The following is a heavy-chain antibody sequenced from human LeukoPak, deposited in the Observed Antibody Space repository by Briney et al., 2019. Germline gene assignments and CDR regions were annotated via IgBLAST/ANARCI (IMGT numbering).Heavy chain of an antibody. CDR1: GFTFINYD. V-gene: IGHV3-23*01. Sequence: PGGSLRLSCAASGFTFINYDMTWARQAPGKGLEWVSSISSSGDSTYYADSVKGRFTISRDNSKNTLYVQMNSLRAEDTAVYYCAKDPSFLGTGWYFDLWGRGTLVTVSS. D-gene: IGHD3/OR15-3a*01. CDR3: AKDPSFLGTGWYFDL. J-gene: IGHJ2*01. CDR2: ISSSGDST.